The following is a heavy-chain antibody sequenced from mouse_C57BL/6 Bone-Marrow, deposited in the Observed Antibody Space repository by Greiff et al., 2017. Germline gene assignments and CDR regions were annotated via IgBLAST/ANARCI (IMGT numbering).Heavy chain of an antibody. CDR2: IRLKSDNYAT. D-gene: IGHD2-2*01. CDR3: TVLRGLRTYYFDY. V-gene: IGHV6-3*01. J-gene: IGHJ2*01. Sequence: EVKLVESGGGLVQPGGSMKLSCVASGFTFSNYWMNWVRQSPEKGLEWVAQIRLKSDNYATHYAESVKGRFTISRDDSKSSVYLQMNNLRAEDTEIYYCTVLRGLRTYYFDYWGQGTTLTVSS. CDR1: GFTFSNYW.